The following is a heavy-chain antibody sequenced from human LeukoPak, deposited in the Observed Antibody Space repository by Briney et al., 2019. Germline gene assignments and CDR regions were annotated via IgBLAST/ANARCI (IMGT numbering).Heavy chain of an antibody. CDR2: ISGYNGDS. V-gene: IGHV1-18*01. CDR1: GYTFTSFG. CDR3: ARKWLLLHFDY. D-gene: IGHD3-22*01. J-gene: IGHJ4*02. Sequence: ASVKVYCKASGYTFTSFGFSWIRQAPGQGVEWMGWISGYNGDSDYVQKFKGRVTLTTDTSTNTAYMELRSLRSDDTAVYYCARKWLLLHFDYWGQGTLVTVSS.